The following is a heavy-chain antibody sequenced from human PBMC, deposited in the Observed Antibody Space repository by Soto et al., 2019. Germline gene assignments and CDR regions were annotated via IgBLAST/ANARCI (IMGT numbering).Heavy chain of an antibody. CDR1: GFTFSNYW. D-gene: IGHD3-10*01. J-gene: IGHJ4*02. V-gene: IGHV3-74*01. Sequence: GALRLSCGASGFTFSNYWMHWVRQAPGEGLVWVSRINGDGSFTRFADSVKGRFTISRGNAKNTLYLQMNSLRVDDTAVYYCARVGGGSGNFDYWGQGTLVTVSS. CDR2: INGDGSFT. CDR3: ARVGGGSGNFDY.